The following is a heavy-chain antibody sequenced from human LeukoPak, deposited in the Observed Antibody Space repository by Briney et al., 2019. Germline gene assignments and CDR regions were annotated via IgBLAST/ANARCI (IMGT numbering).Heavy chain of an antibody. CDR1: GFTVSSIY. CDR2: IYSGGST. Sequence: GGSLRLSCAASGFTVSSIYMSWVRQAPGKGLEWVSIIYSGGSTYYADAGKGRFTISRDNSKDTLYLQMNSLRAEDTAVYYCARVTVDMATLDYWGQGTLVTVSP. V-gene: IGHV3-53*01. J-gene: IGHJ4*02. D-gene: IGHD5-24*01. CDR3: ARVTVDMATLDY.